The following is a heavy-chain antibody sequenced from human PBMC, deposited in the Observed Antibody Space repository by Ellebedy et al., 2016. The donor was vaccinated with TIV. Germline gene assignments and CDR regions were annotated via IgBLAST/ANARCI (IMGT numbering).Heavy chain of an antibody. Sequence: GESLKISCAASGFTFSSYAMHWVRQAPGKGLEWVAVISYDGSNKYYADSVKGRFTISRDNSKNTLYLQMNSLRAEDTAVYYCAREGGTIGQPNYYFDYWGQGTLVTVSS. CDR3: AREGGTIGQPNYYFDY. D-gene: IGHD3-16*01. J-gene: IGHJ4*02. V-gene: IGHV3-30-3*01. CDR2: ISYDGSNK. CDR1: GFTFSSYA.